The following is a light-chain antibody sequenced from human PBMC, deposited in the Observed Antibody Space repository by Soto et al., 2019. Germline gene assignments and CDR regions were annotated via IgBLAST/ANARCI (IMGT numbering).Light chain of an antibody. CDR3: NSYTSSSTFV. V-gene: IGLV2-14*01. J-gene: IGLJ1*01. CDR1: SSDVGGYNY. CDR2: EVS. Sequence: QSVLTQPASVSGSPGQSITISCTGTSSDVGGYNYVSWYQHHPGKAPKLMMSEVSNRPSGVSNRFSGSKSGNTASLTISGLQSEDEAEYYCNSYTSSSTFVFGTGTKLTVL.